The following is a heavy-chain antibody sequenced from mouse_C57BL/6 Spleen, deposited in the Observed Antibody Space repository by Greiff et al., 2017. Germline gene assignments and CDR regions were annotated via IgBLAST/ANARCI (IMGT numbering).Heavy chain of an antibody. CDR3: ASITTVAMDY. J-gene: IGHJ4*01. CDR1: GYAFSSSW. Sequence: QVQLKQSGPELVKPGASVKISCKASGYAFSSSWMNWVKQRPGKGLEWIGRIYPGDGDTNYNGKFKGKATLTADKSSSTAYMQLSSLTSEDSAVYCCASITTVAMDYWGQGTSVTVSS. CDR2: IYPGDGDT. D-gene: IGHD1-1*01. V-gene: IGHV1-82*01.